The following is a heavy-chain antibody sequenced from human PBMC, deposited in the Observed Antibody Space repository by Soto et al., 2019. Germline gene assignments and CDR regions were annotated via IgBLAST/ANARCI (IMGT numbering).Heavy chain of an antibody. J-gene: IGHJ6*03. CDR3: ARGETRYYYGSGSYPYYMDV. D-gene: IGHD3-10*01. CDR1: GGSISSYY. CDR2: IYYSGST. V-gene: IGHV4-59*01. Sequence: SETLSLTCTVSGGSISSYYWSWIRQPPGKGLEWIGYIYYSGSTNYNPSLKSRVTISVDTSKNQFSLKLSSVTAADTAVYYCARGETRYYYGSGSYPYYMDVWGKGTTVTVS.